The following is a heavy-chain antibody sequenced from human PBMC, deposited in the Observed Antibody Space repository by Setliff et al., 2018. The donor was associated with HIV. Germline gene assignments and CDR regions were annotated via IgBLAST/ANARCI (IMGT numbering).Heavy chain of an antibody. J-gene: IGHJ4*02. CDR3: AREGSSGYYYVMGYFDY. CDR1: GFTFSHYW. V-gene: IGHV3-7*01. CDR2: IKQDESEK. Sequence: PGGSLRLSCAASGFTFSHYWMGWVRQAPGKGLEWVANIKQDESEKYYVDSVKGRFTISRDNAKNSLYLQMNSLRAEDTAVYYCAREGSSGYYYVMGYFDYWGQGTLVTVSS. D-gene: IGHD3-22*01.